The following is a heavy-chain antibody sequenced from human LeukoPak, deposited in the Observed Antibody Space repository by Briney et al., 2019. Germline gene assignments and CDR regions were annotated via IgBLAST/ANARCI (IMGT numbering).Heavy chain of an antibody. CDR1: GFTFSSYS. CDR2: ISNSSVYI. Sequence: GESLTLTCAASGFTFSSYSMSWIRQAPGKGLEWVSSISNSSVYIYYADSMKGRFTISRDNAKMPVYLQLNSRRAEDTAVYDCARVNYYMDVWGKGTTVTVSS. CDR3: ARVNYYMDV. J-gene: IGHJ6*03. V-gene: IGHV3-21*01.